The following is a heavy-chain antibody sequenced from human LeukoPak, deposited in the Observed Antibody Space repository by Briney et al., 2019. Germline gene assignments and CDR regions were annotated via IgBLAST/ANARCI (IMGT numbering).Heavy chain of an antibody. J-gene: IGHJ4*02. D-gene: IGHD3-10*01. Sequence: SETLSLTCTVSGYSISSGYYWGWIRQPPGKGLEWIGSIYHGGSTYYNPSLKSRVTISVDTSKNQFSLKLSSVTAADTAVYYCARDYGSGSFDYWGQGTLVTVSS. CDR2: IYHGGST. CDR1: GYSISSGYY. V-gene: IGHV4-38-2*02. CDR3: ARDYGSGSFDY.